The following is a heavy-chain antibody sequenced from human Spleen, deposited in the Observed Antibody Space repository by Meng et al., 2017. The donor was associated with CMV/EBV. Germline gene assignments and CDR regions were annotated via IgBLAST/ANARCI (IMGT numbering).Heavy chain of an antibody. V-gene: IGHV3-74*01. CDR1: GFHFRSYW. Sequence: SGFHFRSYWMHWVRQAAGKGLVWVSHISSGGGTTSSADSVKGRFTISRDNAKDTVYLRMNSLRVEDTAVYYCARGAKYDGWSGYLGDYWGQGSLVTVSS. J-gene: IGHJ4*02. CDR2: ISSGGGTT. D-gene: IGHD3-3*01. CDR3: ARGAKYDGWSGYLGDY.